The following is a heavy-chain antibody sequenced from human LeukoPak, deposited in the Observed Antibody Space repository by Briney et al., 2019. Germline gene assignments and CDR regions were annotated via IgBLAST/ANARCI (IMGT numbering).Heavy chain of an antibody. J-gene: IGHJ4*02. CDR1: GGFFSGYY. D-gene: IGHD3-10*01. CDR2: IHHSGST. V-gene: IGHV4-34*01. Sequence: PSETLSLTCAVYGGFFSGYYWSWIRQPPGKGLEWIGEIHHSGSTNYNPSPKSRVTISVDTSKNQFSLKLSSVTAADTAVYYCARGNTLITMVRGVPPYYFDYWGQGTLVTVSS. CDR3: ARGNTLITMVRGVPPYYFDY.